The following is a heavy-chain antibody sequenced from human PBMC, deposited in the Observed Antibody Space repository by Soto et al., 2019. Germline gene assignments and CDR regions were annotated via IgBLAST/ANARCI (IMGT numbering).Heavy chain of an antibody. CDR3: AHRPDDRTYYYDSGFDAFDI. J-gene: IGHJ3*02. V-gene: IGHV2-5*01. CDR2: IYWNDDK. Sequence: QITLKESGPTLVKPTQTLTLTCTFSGFSLSTSGVGVGWIRQPPGKALEWLALIYWNDDKLYSPSLKSRLTITKDTSKNQVVLTMTNMDPVDTATYYCAHRPDDRTYYYDSGFDAFDIWGQGTMVTVSS. CDR1: GFSLSTSGVG. D-gene: IGHD3-10*01.